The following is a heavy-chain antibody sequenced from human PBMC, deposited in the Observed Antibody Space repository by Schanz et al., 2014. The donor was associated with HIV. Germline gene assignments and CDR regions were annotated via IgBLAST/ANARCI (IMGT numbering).Heavy chain of an antibody. J-gene: IGHJ6*02. CDR1: GFTFSSYG. V-gene: IGHV3-33*06. Sequence: VQLVETGGGLIQPGKSLRLSCVASGFTFSSYGMHWVRQAPGKGLEWVAVIWYDGSNKYYADSVKGRFTISKDNSKNTLYLQMNSLRAQDTAVYYCANTEYPYSSSSDYYYGMDVWGQGTTVTVSS. D-gene: IGHD6-6*01. CDR3: ANTEYPYSSSSDYYYGMDV. CDR2: IWYDGSNK.